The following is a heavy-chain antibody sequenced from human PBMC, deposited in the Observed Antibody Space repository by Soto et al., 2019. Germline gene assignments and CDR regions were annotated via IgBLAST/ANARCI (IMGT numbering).Heavy chain of an antibody. CDR2: ISWNSGSI. J-gene: IGHJ6*02. CDR3: AKDLGYSSSLAYDYYYGMDV. D-gene: IGHD6-6*01. Sequence: EVQLVESGGGLVQPGRSLRLSCAASGFTFDDYAMHWVRQAPGKGLEWVSGISWNSGSIGYADSVKGRFTISRDNAKNSLYLPMNSVRAEDTALYYCAKDLGYSSSLAYDYYYGMDVWGQGTTVTVSS. V-gene: IGHV3-9*01. CDR1: GFTFDDYA.